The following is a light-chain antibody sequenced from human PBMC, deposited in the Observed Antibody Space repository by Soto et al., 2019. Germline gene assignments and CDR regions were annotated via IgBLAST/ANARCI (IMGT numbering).Light chain of an antibody. V-gene: IGLV1-47*01. CDR3: AAWDDILSVVV. CDR2: RNN. CDR1: SSNIGSNY. Sequence: QSVLTQPPSASGTPGQRVTISCSGSSSNIGSNYVYWYQRLPGTAPKLLIYRNNQRPSGVPARFSGSKSGTSASLAISGLRSEDEADYYCAAWDDILSVVVFGGGTKLTVL. J-gene: IGLJ2*01.